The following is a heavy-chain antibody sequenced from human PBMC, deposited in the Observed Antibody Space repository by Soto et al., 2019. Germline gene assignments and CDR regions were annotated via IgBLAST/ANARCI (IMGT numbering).Heavy chain of an antibody. CDR3: AADRATPPYLHGHNWFDP. J-gene: IGHJ5*02. D-gene: IGHD3-16*01. V-gene: IGHV1-58*01. CDR2: IIVGSANT. Sequence: RGQRLEWIGWIIVGSANTNYAQKFQERVTITRAMSTSTAYMELSSLRSEDTAVYYCAADRATPPYLHGHNWFDPWGEGTLVTVSS.